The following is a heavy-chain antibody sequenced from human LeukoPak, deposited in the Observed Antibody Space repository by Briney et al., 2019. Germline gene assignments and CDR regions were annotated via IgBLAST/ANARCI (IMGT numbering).Heavy chain of an antibody. J-gene: IGHJ4*02. CDR2: ISGGGGST. D-gene: IGHD2-2*01. V-gene: IGHV3-23*01. Sequence: GGSLRLSCAASGFTFSSYAMSWVRQAPGKGLEWVSAISGGGGSTYYADSVKGRFTISRDNAKNTLYLQMNSLRAEDTAVYYCARDLTDCSSTRCYYGPVDYWGQGTLVAVSS. CDR1: GFTFSSYA. CDR3: ARDLTDCSSTRCYYGPVDY.